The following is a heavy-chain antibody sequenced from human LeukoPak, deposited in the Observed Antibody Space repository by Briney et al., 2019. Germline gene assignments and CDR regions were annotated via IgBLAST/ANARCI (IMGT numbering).Heavy chain of an antibody. CDR3: ARADIVVVPAAPHFDY. Sequence: ASVKVSCKASGYTFTSYGISWVRQAPGQGLEWMGWISAYNGNTNYAQKLQGRVTITTDTSTITSYMELRSLRSDDTAVYYCARADIVVVPAAPHFDYWGQGTLVTVSS. CDR2: ISAYNGNT. V-gene: IGHV1-18*01. CDR1: GYTFTSYG. D-gene: IGHD2-2*01. J-gene: IGHJ4*02.